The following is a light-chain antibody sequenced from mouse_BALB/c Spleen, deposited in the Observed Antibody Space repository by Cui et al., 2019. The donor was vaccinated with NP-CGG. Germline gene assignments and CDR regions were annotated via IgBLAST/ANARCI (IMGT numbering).Light chain of an antibody. J-gene: IGLJ1*01. CDR3: ALWYSNHWV. CDR1: TGAVTTNNY. CDR2: GTN. Sequence: QAVVTQESALTTSPGETVTIPCRSSTGAVTTNNYANWVQEKPDHLFTGVIGGTNNRAPGVPARFSGSLIGDKAALTITGAQTEDEAIYFCALWYSNHWVFGGGTKLTVL. V-gene: IGLV1*01.